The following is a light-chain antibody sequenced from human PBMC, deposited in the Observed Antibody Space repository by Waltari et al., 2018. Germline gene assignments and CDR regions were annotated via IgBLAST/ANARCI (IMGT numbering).Light chain of an antibody. V-gene: IGKV1-5*03. CDR2: TSS. CDR1: QSISTW. CDR3: QHYSSYPIT. Sequence: DIEMTHSPSTLPAFVGDRVTITCRASQSISTWLAWYVQKPGKDPKLLIYTSSILDNGVPSRFSGGGSGTDFTLTISSLQPDDSATYFCQHYSSYPITFGGGTKVEIK. J-gene: IGKJ4*01.